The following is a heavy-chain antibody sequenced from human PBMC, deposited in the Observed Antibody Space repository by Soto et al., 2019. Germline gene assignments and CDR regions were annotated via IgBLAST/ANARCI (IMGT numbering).Heavy chain of an antibody. CDR3: AKDSYDSSGYYYGHNWFDP. CDR2: ISGSGGST. V-gene: IGHV3-23*01. CDR1: GFTFSSYA. J-gene: IGHJ5*02. Sequence: PGGSLRLSCAASGFTFSSYAMSWVRQAPGKGLEWVSAISGSGGSTYYADSVKGRFTISRDNSKNTLYLQMNSLRAEDTAVYYCAKDSYDSSGYYYGHNWFDPWGQGTLVTVSS. D-gene: IGHD3-22*01.